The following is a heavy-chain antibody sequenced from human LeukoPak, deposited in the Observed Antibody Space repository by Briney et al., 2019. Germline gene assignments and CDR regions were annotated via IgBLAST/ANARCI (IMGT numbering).Heavy chain of an antibody. D-gene: IGHD3-9*01. CDR3: ARVPTILGWFDP. V-gene: IGHV1-69*05. CDR1: GGTFSSYA. CDR2: IIPIFGTA. J-gene: IGHJ5*02. Sequence: SVKVSCKASGGTFSSYAISWVRQAPGQGLEWMGRIIPIFGTANYAQKFQGRVTITTDESTSTAYMELSRLRSDDTAVYYCARVPTILGWFDPWGQGTLVTVSS.